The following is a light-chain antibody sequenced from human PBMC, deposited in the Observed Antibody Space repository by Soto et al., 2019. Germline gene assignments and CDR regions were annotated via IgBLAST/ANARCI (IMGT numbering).Light chain of an antibody. CDR3: QQHSRSIT. CDR1: QSVHNNY. J-gene: IGKJ4*01. CDR2: GAS. V-gene: IGKV3-20*01. Sequence: IVYPQSPGTLSLYPGARATFSCMASQSVHNNYLAWYQQKPGQSPRIRIYGASIRATAIPDRFSGSGSGTDFTLTISRLEPEDSAVYYCQQHSRSITVGGGTKVEIK.